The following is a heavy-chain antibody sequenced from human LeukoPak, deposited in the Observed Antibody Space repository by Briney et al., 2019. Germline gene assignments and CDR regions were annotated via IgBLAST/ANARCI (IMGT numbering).Heavy chain of an antibody. V-gene: IGHV4-59*08. CDR2: IYYSGST. Sequence: SETLSLTCTVSGGSISSYYWSWIRQPPGKGLEWIGYIYYSGSTNYNPSLKSRVTISVDTSKNQFSLKLSSVTAADTAVYYCARMKYGSGWYSEMNAFDIWGQGTMVTVSS. J-gene: IGHJ3*02. D-gene: IGHD6-19*01. CDR1: GGSISSYY. CDR3: ARMKYGSGWYSEMNAFDI.